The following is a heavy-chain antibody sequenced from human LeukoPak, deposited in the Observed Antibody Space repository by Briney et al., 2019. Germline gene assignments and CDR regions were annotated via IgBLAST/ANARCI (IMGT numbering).Heavy chain of an antibody. J-gene: IGHJ6*02. CDR1: GFTYSSYE. CDR3: ARVGYSSSRGFYGMDV. V-gene: IGHV3-48*03. D-gene: IGHD6-13*01. Sequence: GGSLRLSCAASGFTYSSYEMNWVRQDPGKGLECVSYISSSGSTIYYADSVKGRFTISRDNAKNSLYLQMNSLRAEDTAVYYCARVGYSSSRGFYGMDVWGQGTTVTVSS. CDR2: ISSSGSTI.